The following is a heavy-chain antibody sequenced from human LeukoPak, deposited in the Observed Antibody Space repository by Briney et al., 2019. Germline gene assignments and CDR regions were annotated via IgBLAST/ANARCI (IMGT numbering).Heavy chain of an antibody. D-gene: IGHD3-22*01. CDR2: ITPSTSNE. Sequence: GGSLRLSCAASGFTFSSYIMHWVRPAPGKGLEWISYITPSTSNEFYADSVKGRFTNSRDDAKNALYLHMNSLRDEDTAVYYCARATYDSSGYYTFDYWGQGTLVTVSS. CDR1: GFTFSSYI. CDR3: ARATYDSSGYYTFDY. V-gene: IGHV3-48*02. J-gene: IGHJ4*02.